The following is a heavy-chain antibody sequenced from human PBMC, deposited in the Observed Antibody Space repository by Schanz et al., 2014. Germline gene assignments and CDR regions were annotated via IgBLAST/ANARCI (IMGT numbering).Heavy chain of an antibody. D-gene: IGHD2-2*01. CDR2: IGPASDP. CDR1: GFTVNTNY. V-gene: IGHV3-13*05. Sequence: EVQLVESGGGLIQPGGSLRLSCAVSGFTVNTNYMSWVRQAPGKGLEWVSGIGPASDPYYAGSVKGRFTISRENGKNSLYLQMNSLRAGDTAVYYCARGRRGDCRRTSCTYYFDYWGQGTLVTVSS. J-gene: IGHJ4*02. CDR3: ARGRRGDCRRTSCTYYFDY.